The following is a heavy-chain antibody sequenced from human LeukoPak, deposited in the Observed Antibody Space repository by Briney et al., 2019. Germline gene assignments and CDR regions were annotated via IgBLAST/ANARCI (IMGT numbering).Heavy chain of an antibody. Sequence: GGSLRLSCAASGFTFSSYWMSWVRQAPGKGLEWVANIKQDGSEKYYVDPVKGRFTISRDNAKNSLYLQMDSLRAEDTAVYYCARDTVVVVAATGAFDIWGQGTMVTVSS. J-gene: IGHJ3*02. V-gene: IGHV3-7*01. CDR2: IKQDGSEK. D-gene: IGHD2-15*01. CDR3: ARDTVVVVAATGAFDI. CDR1: GFTFSSYW.